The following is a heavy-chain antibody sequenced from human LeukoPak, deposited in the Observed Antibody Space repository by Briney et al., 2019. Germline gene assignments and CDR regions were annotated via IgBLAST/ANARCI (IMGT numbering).Heavy chain of an antibody. CDR3: ARPYYSSAWYGDAFDV. CDR1: GFTFSNYG. D-gene: IGHD6-19*01. Sequence: PGGSLRLSCAASGFTFSNYGMHWVRQAPGKGLEWVAVIWYDGSSKYYAESVQGRFTVSRDNSKNTLYLQMNSLRAEDTAMYYCARPYYSSAWYGDAFDVWGHGTLVTVSS. V-gene: IGHV3-33*01. CDR2: IWYDGSSK. J-gene: IGHJ3*01.